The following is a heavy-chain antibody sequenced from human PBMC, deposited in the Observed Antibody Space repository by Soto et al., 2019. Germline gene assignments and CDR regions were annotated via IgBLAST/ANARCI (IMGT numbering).Heavy chain of an antibody. Sequence: QVQLVQSGAEVKKPGSSVKVSCKASGGTFSSYAISWVRQAPGQGLEWMGGIIPIFGTANYAQKLQGRVTITADESTSTAYMELSSLRSEDTAVYYCARGGVITSGGVIPNDAFDIWGQGTMVTVSS. CDR1: GGTFSSYA. CDR3: ARGGVITSGGVIPNDAFDI. J-gene: IGHJ3*02. V-gene: IGHV1-69*01. CDR2: IIPIFGTA. D-gene: IGHD3-16*02.